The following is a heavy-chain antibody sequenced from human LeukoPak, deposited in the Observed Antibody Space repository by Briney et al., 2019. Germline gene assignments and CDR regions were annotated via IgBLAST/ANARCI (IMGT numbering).Heavy chain of an antibody. CDR3: ARDPKLSLDY. V-gene: IGHV3-48*02. D-gene: IGHD2-15*01. J-gene: IGHJ4*02. CDR1: GFTVSSNY. Sequence: PGGSLRLSCAASGFTVSSNYMGWVRQAPGKGLEWVSYISSSSSTIYYADSVKGRFTISRDNAKNSLYLQMNSLRDEDTAVYYCARDPKLSLDYWGQGTLVTVSS. CDR2: ISSSSSTI.